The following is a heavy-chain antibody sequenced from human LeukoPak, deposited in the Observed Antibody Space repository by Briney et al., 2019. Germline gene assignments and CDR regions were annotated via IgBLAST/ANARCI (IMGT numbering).Heavy chain of an antibody. V-gene: IGHV3-33*06. CDR1: GFTFSSYG. CDR2: IWYDGSNK. D-gene: IGHD2-21*02. Sequence: QSGGSLRLSCAASGFTFSSYGMHWVRQASGKGLEWVAVIWYDGSNKYYADSVKGRFTISRDNSKNTLYLQMNSLRAEDTAVYYCAKDALAYCGGDCYWGFDYWGQGTLVTVSS. J-gene: IGHJ4*02. CDR3: AKDALAYCGGDCYWGFDY.